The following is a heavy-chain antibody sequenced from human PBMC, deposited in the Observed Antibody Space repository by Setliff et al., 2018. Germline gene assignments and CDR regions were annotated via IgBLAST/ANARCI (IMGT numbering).Heavy chain of an antibody. J-gene: IGHJ3*01. CDR2: ISGYNGYT. Sequence: ASVKVSCKAFGYTFAKYGTSWVRQAPGQGLEWMGWISGYNGYTVYAQKLQGRVTLTTDYAAPVKGRFTISRDDSKNTLYLQMNSLKTEDTAVYYCTTDPSPTFGGVIGAAFDFWGQGTMVTVSS. D-gene: IGHD3-10*01. V-gene: IGHV1-18*01. CDR1: GYTFAKYG. CDR3: MNSLKTEDTAVYYCTTDPSPTFGGVIGAAFDF.